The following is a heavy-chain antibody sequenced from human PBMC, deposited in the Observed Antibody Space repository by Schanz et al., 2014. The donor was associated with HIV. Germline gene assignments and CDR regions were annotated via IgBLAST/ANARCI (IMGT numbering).Heavy chain of an antibody. CDR3: ARSPSYGMDV. CDR1: GFPFKNYG. Sequence: EVQLLESGGDLVQPGGSLRLSCAASGFPFKNYGMSWVRQAPGKGLDWVSKISSSSSVRHYADSVKGRFTVSRDNAKNSLSLQMNSLRAEDTAVYYCARSPSYGMDVWGQGTTVTVSS. CDR2: ISSSSSVR. J-gene: IGHJ6*02. V-gene: IGHV3-48*01.